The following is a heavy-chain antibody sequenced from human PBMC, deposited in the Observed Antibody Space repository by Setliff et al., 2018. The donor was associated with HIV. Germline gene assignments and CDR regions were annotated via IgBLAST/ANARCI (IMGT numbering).Heavy chain of an antibody. CDR2: IYHSGST. D-gene: IGHD3-22*01. V-gene: IGHV4-39*01. CDR3: ARQAIFGYYDSSGYLDY. CDR1: GGSISSGSYY. J-gene: IGHJ4*02. Sequence: PSETLSLTCTVSGGSISSGSYYWGWIRQPPGKGLEWIGSIYHSGSTYYNPSLQSRVTISVDTSKNLFSLRLSSVTASDTAVYYCARQAIFGYYDSSGYLDYWGQGTLVTVSS.